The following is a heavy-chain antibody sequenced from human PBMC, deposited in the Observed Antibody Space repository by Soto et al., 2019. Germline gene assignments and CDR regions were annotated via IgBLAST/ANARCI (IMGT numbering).Heavy chain of an antibody. CDR3: ASRDTHDKRYFDY. J-gene: IGHJ4*02. D-gene: IGHD3-10*01. CDR1: GGSISGYY. Sequence: SETLSLTCTVSGGSISGYYWSWIRQPPGKGLEWIGEIYYSGSTNYNPSLKSRVTISVDTSKNQFSLKLSSVTAADTAVYYCASRDTHDKRYFDYWGQGTLVTGSS. V-gene: IGHV4-59*12. CDR2: IYYSGST.